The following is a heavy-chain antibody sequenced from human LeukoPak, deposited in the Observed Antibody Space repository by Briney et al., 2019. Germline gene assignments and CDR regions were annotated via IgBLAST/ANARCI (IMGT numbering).Heavy chain of an antibody. D-gene: IGHD6-6*01. CDR2: IYYSGST. CDR1: GGSISSSSYY. CDR3: AREYSSSPDY. V-gene: IGHV4-39*02. J-gene: IGHJ4*02. Sequence: SETLSLTCTVSGGSISSSSYYWGWIRQPPGKGLEWIGSIYYSGSTYYNPSLKSRVTISVDTSKNQFSLKLSSVTAADTAVYYCAREYSSSPDYWGQGTLATVSS.